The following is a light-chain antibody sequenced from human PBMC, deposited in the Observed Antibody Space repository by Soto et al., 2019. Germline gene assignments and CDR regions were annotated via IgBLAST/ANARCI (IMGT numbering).Light chain of an antibody. CDR3: CSYAADRIYV. J-gene: IGLJ1*01. CDR1: SSDVGTYNL. CDR2: QGT. V-gene: IGLV2-23*01. Sequence: QSALTQPASVSGSPGQSITISCTGTSSDVGTYNLVSWYQQHPGKGPKLMMYQGTKRPSGVSNRFSGSKSGNTASLTISDLQAEDEADYFCCSYAADRIYVFGSGTKLTVL.